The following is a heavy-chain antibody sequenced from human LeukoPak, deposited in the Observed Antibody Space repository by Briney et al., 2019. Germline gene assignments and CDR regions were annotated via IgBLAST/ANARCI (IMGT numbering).Heavy chain of an antibody. J-gene: IGHJ6*02. D-gene: IGHD4-17*01. V-gene: IGHV4-59*12. CDR2: ISYSGST. CDR3: ARDGDYGDYPEYYGMDV. CDR1: GDSISSNN. Sequence: SQTLSLTCTVSGDSISSNNWIWIRQPPGKGLEWIGYISYSGSTNYNLSLKSRVIISIDTSKNQFSLKLSSVTAADTAVYYCARDGDYGDYPEYYGMDVWGQGTTVTVSS.